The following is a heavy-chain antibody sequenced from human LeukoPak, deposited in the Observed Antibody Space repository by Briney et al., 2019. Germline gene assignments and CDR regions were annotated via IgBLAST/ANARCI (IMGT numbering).Heavy chain of an antibody. J-gene: IGHJ1*01. Sequence: GGSLRLSCAASGFTFSDCDMSWIRQAPGKGLEWISYISSDTTTYYADSVRGRFTISRDNAKNSLYLQMNSLRAEDTAVYYCARYCSSTSCYIGSAEYFQDWGQGTLVTVSS. CDR3: ARYCSSTSCYIGSAEYFQD. V-gene: IGHV3-11*01. CDR1: GFTFSDCD. D-gene: IGHD2-2*02. CDR2: ISSDTTT.